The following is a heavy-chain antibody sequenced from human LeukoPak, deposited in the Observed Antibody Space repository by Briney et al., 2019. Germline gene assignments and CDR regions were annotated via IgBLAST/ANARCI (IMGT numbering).Heavy chain of an antibody. CDR2: ISSDGSDT. V-gene: IGHV3-74*01. J-gene: IGHJ4*02. Sequence: PGGSLRLSCAASGFSFSNYWVHWVRQAPGKGLVWVSRISSDGSDTIYADSVKGRFTISRDNSKNTLYLQMNSLRAEDTAVYYCAKQGVIRLGGLSLVYWGQGTLVTVSS. CDR1: GFSFSNYW. D-gene: IGHD3-16*02. CDR3: AKQGVIRLGGLSLVY.